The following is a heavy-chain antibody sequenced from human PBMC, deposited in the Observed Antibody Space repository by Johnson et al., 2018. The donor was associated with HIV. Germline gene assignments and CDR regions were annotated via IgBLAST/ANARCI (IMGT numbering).Heavy chain of an antibody. Sequence: VQLVESGGGVVQPGRSLRLSCAASGRSLRLSCAASGFTFSTYGIHWVRQTPGKGLEWVAVIWYDGSNKYYADSVKGRFTISRDNSKNTLYLQMNSLRAEDTAVYYCARDGTRYYYDSSGSRGTFDIWGQGT. CDR2: IWYDGSNK. CDR3: ARDGTRYYYDSSGSRGTFDI. D-gene: IGHD3-22*01. J-gene: IGHJ3*02. CDR1: GFTFSTYG. V-gene: IGHV3-33*01.